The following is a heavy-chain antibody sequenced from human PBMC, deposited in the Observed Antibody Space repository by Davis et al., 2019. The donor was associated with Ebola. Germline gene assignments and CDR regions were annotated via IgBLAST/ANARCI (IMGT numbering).Heavy chain of an antibody. J-gene: IGHJ6*04. CDR3: ARSTAATAYYYGMDF. V-gene: IGHV1-69*13. CDR1: GYTFTAYY. CDR2: ILPLFDSA. Sequence: SVKVSCTASGYTFTAYYIHWVRQAPGQGLEWMGGILPLFDSANYAQIFQGRVTMTADESTSTVYMELSSLGYEDTAIYYCARSTAATAYYYGMDFWGKGTTVTVSA. D-gene: IGHD1-14*01.